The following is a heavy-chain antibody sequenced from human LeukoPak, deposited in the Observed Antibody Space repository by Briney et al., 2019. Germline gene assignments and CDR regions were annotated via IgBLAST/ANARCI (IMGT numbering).Heavy chain of an antibody. CDR2: IVVGSGNT. CDR1: VFTFTISA. Sequence: GTSVTVSFKASVFTFTISAMQWVRQARGQRLEWIGWIVVGSGNTNYAQKFQERVTITRDMSTSTAYMELSSLRSEDTAVYYCAADPHSPYPGAWGQGTLVTVSS. CDR3: AADPHSPYPGA. V-gene: IGHV1-58*02. D-gene: IGHD2-15*01. J-gene: IGHJ4*02.